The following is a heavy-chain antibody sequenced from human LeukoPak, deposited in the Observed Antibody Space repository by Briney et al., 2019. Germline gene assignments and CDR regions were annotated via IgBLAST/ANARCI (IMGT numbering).Heavy chain of an antibody. CDR1: GGSISSSSYY. D-gene: IGHD2-2*01. CDR3: ARHVYCSSTSCYVGNYYYYYMDV. Sequence: PSETLSLTCTVSGGSISSSSYYWGWIRQPPGKRLEWVGRIYYSGSTSYKPSLKRRGTISVDTSKNQFSLKLSSVTDADTAVYYCARHVYCSSTSCYVGNYYYYYMDVWGKGTTVTVSS. V-gene: IGHV4-39*01. CDR2: IYYSGST. J-gene: IGHJ6*03.